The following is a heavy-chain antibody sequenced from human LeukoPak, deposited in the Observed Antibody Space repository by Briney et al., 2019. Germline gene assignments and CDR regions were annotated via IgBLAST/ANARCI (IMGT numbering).Heavy chain of an antibody. Sequence: PSETLSLTCTVSGYSISSGYYWGWIRQPPGKGLEWIGSIYHSGSTYYNPSLKSRVTISVDTSKNQFSLKLSSVTAADTAVYYCARDLSSGSYFGPSDYWGQGTLVTVSS. J-gene: IGHJ4*02. V-gene: IGHV4-38-2*02. CDR3: ARDLSSGSYFGPSDY. CDR2: IYHSGST. CDR1: GYSISSGYY. D-gene: IGHD1-26*01.